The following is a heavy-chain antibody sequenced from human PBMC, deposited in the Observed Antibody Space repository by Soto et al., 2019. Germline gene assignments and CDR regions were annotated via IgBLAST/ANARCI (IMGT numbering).Heavy chain of an antibody. V-gene: IGHV4-30-4*01. Sequence: SETLSPTCTVSGGSISSGDYYWSWIRQPPGKGLEWIGYIYYSGSTYYNPSLKSRVTISVDTSKNQFSLKLSSVTAADTAVYYCAGTTVVTLLGSGWFDPWGQGTLVTVSS. CDR1: GGSISSGDYY. CDR2: IYYSGST. D-gene: IGHD4-17*01. J-gene: IGHJ5*02. CDR3: AGTTVVTLLGSGWFDP.